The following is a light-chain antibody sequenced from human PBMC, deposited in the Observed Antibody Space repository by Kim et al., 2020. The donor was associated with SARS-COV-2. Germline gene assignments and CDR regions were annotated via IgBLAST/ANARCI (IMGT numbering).Light chain of an antibody. CDR3: CSYAGSYTLL. CDR1: SSDVGTYNY. CDR2: DVS. Sequence: GQSVTISCTGTSSDVGTYNYVSWYQQHPGKAPKLMIYDVSKRPSGVPDRFSGSKSGNTASLTISGLQAEDEADYYCCSYAGSYTLLFGGGTKLTVL. V-gene: IGLV2-11*01. J-gene: IGLJ2*01.